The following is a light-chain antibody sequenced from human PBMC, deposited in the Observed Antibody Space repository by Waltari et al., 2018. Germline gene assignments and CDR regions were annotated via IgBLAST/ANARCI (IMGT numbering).Light chain of an antibody. CDR1: SSDVGAYNF. Sequence: QSALTQPPSASGSPGQSVTISCTGTSSDVGAYNFVSWYQQHPGKAPKLMIYDVSNRPSGVPARFSGSKSGNTASLTVSGLQAGDEADYYCSSYAGSNNVFGTGTKVTVL. J-gene: IGLJ1*01. V-gene: IGLV2-8*01. CDR2: DVS. CDR3: SSYAGSNNV.